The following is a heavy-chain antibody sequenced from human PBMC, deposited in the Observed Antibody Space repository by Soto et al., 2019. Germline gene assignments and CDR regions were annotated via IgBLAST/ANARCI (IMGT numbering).Heavy chain of an antibody. J-gene: IGHJ6*02. Sequence: QVQLVQSGAEVKKPGSSVKVSCKASGGTFSSYAISWVRQAPGQGLEWMGGIIPIFGTANYAQKFQGRVTITADESTSTAYMELSSLRSDDTAVYYCASEWGVDYASYYYYGRDVWGQGTTFTVSS. CDR1: GGTFSSYA. V-gene: IGHV1-69*12. D-gene: IGHD4-17*01. CDR2: IIPIFGTA. CDR3: ASEWGVDYASYYYYGRDV.